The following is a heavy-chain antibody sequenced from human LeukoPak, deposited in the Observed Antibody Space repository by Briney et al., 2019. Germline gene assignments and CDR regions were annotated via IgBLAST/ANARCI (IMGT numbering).Heavy chain of an antibody. J-gene: IGHJ5*02. CDR2: IYYSGST. D-gene: IGHD3-16*02. CDR3: ARDENGYVWGSFRA. V-gene: IGHV4-39*07. CDR1: GGSISSSSYY. Sequence: NSSETLSLTCTVSGGSISSSSYYWGRIRQPPGKGLEWIGNIYYSGSTYYNPSLESRVTMSLDTSKNQFSLKLSSVTAADTAVYYCARDENGYVWGSFRAWGQGTLVTVSS.